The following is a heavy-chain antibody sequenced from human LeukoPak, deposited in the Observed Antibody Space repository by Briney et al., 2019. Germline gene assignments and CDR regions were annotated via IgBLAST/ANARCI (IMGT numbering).Heavy chain of an antibody. Sequence: GGSLRLSCAASGFIFTNHAMTWVRQAPGMGLEWVSGISGSGGSTYYAGSVKGRFTISRDNSKNTLYMQMNSLRAEETAVYYCAKGFRSGTYPLDYWGQGTLVTVSS. CDR1: GFIFTNHA. CDR2: ISGSGGST. CDR3: AKGFRSGTYPLDY. J-gene: IGHJ4*02. V-gene: IGHV3-23*01. D-gene: IGHD3-10*01.